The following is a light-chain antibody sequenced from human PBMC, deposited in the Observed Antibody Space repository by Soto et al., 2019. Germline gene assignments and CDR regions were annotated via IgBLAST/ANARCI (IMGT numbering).Light chain of an antibody. J-gene: IGKJ4*01. CDR1: QSVSSH. CDR3: QQGSNWPPIT. Sequence: EIVLTQSPATLSLSPGDRATLSCRTSQSVSSHFAWYQEKPGQAPRLLIFDASNRATCIPARFSGSGSGTDFTLTISGLEPEDFAGYYCQQGSNWPPITFGGGTKVEIK. CDR2: DAS. V-gene: IGKV3-11*01.